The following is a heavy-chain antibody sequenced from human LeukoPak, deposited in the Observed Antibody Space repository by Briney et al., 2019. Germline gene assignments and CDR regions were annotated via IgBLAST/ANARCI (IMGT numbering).Heavy chain of an antibody. V-gene: IGHV1-18*01. CDR3: ARDEVAMGEFDY. Sequence: ASVKVSCKASGYTFTSYGISWVRQAPGQGLEWMGWISAYNGSTNYAQKLQGRVTMTTDTSTSTAYMELRSLRSDDTAVYYCARDEVAMGEFDYWGQGTLVTVSS. D-gene: IGHD5-18*01. CDR2: ISAYNGST. J-gene: IGHJ4*02. CDR1: GYTFTSYG.